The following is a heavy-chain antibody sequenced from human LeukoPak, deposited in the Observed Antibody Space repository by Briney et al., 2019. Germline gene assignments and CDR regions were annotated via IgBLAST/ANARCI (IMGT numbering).Heavy chain of an antibody. CDR3: ARDRAAAGRAFDY. CDR1: GGTFSSYA. CDR2: LIPIFGTA. J-gene: IGHJ4*02. V-gene: IGHV1-69*13. Sequence: ASVKVSCKASGGTFSSYAISWVRQAPGQGLEWMGGLIPIFGTANYAQKFQGRVTITADESTSTAYMELSSLRSEDTAVYYCARDRAAAGRAFDYWGQGTLVTVSS. D-gene: IGHD6-13*01.